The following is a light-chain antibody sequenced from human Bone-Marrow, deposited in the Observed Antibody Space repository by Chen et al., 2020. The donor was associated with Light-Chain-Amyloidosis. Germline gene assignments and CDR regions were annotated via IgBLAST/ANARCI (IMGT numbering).Light chain of an antibody. CDR2: EGT. J-gene: IGLJ3*02. Sequence: QAALTQPASVSGSPGQSITISCTGTGSDVGRYSYVSWYQQHPGQAPKILIYEGTKRPSGISARCSGCKSGNTASLPITGLLAEDEADYYCWSYDGSTFFLVFGGGTKVTV. V-gene: IGLV2-23*03. CDR1: GSDVGRYSY. CDR3: WSYDGSTFFLV.